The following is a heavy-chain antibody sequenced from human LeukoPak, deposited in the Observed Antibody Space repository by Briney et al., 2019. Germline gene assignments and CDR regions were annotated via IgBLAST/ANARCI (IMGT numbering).Heavy chain of an antibody. Sequence: GGSLRLSCAASGFTSSSYSMNWVRQAPGKGLEWVSSISSSSSYIYYADSVKGRFTISRDNAKNSLYLQMNSLRAEDTAVYYCARDLGGMATTYYFDYWGQGTLVTVSS. CDR1: GFTSSSYS. D-gene: IGHD5-24*01. CDR2: ISSSSSYI. V-gene: IGHV3-21*01. J-gene: IGHJ4*02. CDR3: ARDLGGMATTYYFDY.